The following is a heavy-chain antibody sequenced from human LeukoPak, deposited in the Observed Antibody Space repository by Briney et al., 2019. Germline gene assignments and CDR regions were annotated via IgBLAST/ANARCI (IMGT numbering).Heavy chain of an antibody. CDR3: ARDQRLLGVGATPDY. D-gene: IGHD1-26*01. CDR2: ISYDGSNK. Sequence: PGRSLRLSCAASGFTFSSYAMHWVRQAPGKGLEWVAVISYDGSNKYYADSVKGRFTISRDNSKNTLYLQMNSLRAEDTAVYYCARDQRLLGVGATPDYWGQGTLVTVSS. V-gene: IGHV3-30*04. CDR1: GFTFSSYA. J-gene: IGHJ4*02.